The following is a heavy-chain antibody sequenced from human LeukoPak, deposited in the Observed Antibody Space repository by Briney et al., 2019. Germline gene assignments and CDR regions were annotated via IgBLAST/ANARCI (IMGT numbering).Heavy chain of an antibody. V-gene: IGHV4-59*01. D-gene: IGHD3-3*01. CDR2: IYYSGST. CDR1: GGSISSYY. CDR3: ARDAKDFWSGYYLNYYYYMDV. J-gene: IGHJ6*03. Sequence: PSETLSLTCTVSGGSISSYYWSWIRQPPGKGLEWIGYIYYSGSTNYNPSLKSRVTISVDTSKNQFSLKLSSVTAADTAVYYCARDAKDFWSGYYLNYYYYMDVWGKGTTVTVSS.